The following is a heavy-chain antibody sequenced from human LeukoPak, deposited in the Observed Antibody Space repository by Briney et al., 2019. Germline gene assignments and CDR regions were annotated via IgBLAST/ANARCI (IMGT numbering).Heavy chain of an antibody. D-gene: IGHD6-6*01. CDR1: GFTFSSYA. CDR2: ISGSGGST. J-gene: IGHJ5*02. Sequence: PGGSLRLSCAASGFTFSSYAMSWVRQAPGKGLEWVSAISGSGGSTYYADSVKGRFTISRDNSKNTLYLQMNSLRAEDTAVYYCAKVSEYSSSSRWFDPWGQGTLVTVSS. V-gene: IGHV3-23*01. CDR3: AKVSEYSSSSRWFDP.